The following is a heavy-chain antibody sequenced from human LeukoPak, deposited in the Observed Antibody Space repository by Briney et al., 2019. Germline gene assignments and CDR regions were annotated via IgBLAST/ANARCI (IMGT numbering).Heavy chain of an antibody. J-gene: IGHJ4*02. V-gene: IGHV4-39*01. CDR2: IYYSGST. D-gene: IGHD2-21*02. CDR3: ARLLVGTLYYFDY. Sequence: PSETLSLTCTVSGGSISSSSYYWGWIRQPPGKGLEWIGSIYYSGSTYYNPSLKSRVTISVDTSKNQFSLKLSSVTAADTAVHYCARLLVGTLYYFDYWGQGTLVTVSS. CDR1: GGSISSSSYY.